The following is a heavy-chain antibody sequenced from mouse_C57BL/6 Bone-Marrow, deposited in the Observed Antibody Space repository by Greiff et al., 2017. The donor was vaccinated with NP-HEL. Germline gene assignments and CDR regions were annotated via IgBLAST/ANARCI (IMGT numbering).Heavy chain of an antibody. V-gene: IGHV5-6*01. J-gene: IGHJ3*01. CDR2: ISSVGRYT. CDR1: GFTFSSYG. Sequence: EVQLVESGGDLVKPGGSLKLSCAASGFTFSSYGMSWVRQTPDKRLEWVATISSVGRYTYYPDSVKGRFTISRDNAKNTLYLQMSSLKSEDTAMYYCARHPLYDGYPFTYRGQGTLVTVSA. CDR3: ARHPLYDGYPFTY. D-gene: IGHD2-3*01.